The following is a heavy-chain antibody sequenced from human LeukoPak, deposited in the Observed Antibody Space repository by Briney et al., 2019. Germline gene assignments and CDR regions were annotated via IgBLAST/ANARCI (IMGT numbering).Heavy chain of an antibody. J-gene: IGHJ3*02. CDR3: AREELDTDDFDI. D-gene: IGHD1-26*01. CDR1: GYTFTSYH. CDR2: INPSGGST. V-gene: IGHV1-46*03. Sequence: ASVKVSFKASGYTFTSYHMHEVRQAPGQGREWMGIINPSGGSTSYAQKFHGRVTMTRDPSTRTVYMETSSLRSQDTGVYYCAREELDTDDFDIWGQGTMVTVSS.